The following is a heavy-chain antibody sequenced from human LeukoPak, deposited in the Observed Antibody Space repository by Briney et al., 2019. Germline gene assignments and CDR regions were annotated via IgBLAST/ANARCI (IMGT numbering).Heavy chain of an antibody. CDR1: GYSFTSYW. CDR2: IYPGDSDT. CDR3: ARHSSGWYGNYYYYYYMCV. V-gene: IGHV5-51*01. J-gene: IGHJ6*03. D-gene: IGHD6-19*01. Sequence: GQSLKISCKGSGYSFTSYWIGWVRQMPGKGLEWMGVIYPGDSDTRYSPSFQGQVTISVDKSTSTAYLQWSSLEASDTAMYFCARHSSGWYGNYYYYYYMCVWGKGTTVTVSS.